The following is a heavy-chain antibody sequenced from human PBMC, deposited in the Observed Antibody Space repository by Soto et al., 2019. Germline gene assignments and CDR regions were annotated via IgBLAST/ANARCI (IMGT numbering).Heavy chain of an antibody. CDR2: INPRGGST. J-gene: IGHJ6*02. CDR1: GYTFTSYY. V-gene: IGHV1-46*01. CDR3: ARDLGSSWAKGTYYYYGMDV. D-gene: IGHD6-13*01. Sequence: ASVKVSCKASGYTFTSYYMHWVRQAPGQGLEWMGIINPRGGSTSYAQKFQGRVTMTRDTSTSTVYMELSSLRSEDTAVYYCARDLGSSWAKGTYYYYGMDVWGQGTTVTVSS.